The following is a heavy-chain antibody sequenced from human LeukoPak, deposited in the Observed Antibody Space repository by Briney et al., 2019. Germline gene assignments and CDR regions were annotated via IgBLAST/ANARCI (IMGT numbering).Heavy chain of an antibody. D-gene: IGHD6-13*01. Sequence: GGSLRLSCAATGFTFDDYAMHWVRQAPGKGLEWVSLISWDGGSTYYADSVKGRFTISRDNSKNSLYLQMNSLSAEDTALYYCAKDSGQQQVYDKYYMDVWGKGTTVTVSS. CDR1: GFTFDDYA. J-gene: IGHJ6*03. V-gene: IGHV3-43D*03. CDR2: ISWDGGST. CDR3: AKDSGQQQVYDKYYMDV.